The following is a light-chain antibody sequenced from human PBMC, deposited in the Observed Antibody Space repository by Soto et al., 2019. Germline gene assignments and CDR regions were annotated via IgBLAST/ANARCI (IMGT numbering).Light chain of an antibody. CDR3: QQYGSSPRT. CDR1: QSVSSSY. V-gene: IGKV3-20*01. J-gene: IGKJ1*01. Sequence: EIVLTQSPGTLSLSPGERATLAFRARQSVSSSYLAWYQQKPGQAPRLLIYGASSRATGIPDRFSGSGSGTDFTLTISRLEPEDFAVYYCQQYGSSPRTFGQGSKVDIK. CDR2: GAS.